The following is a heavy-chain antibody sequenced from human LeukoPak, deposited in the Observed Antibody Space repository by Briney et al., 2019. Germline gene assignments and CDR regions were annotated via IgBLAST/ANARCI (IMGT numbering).Heavy chain of an antibody. CDR3: ARSFSGSYYRNFDY. D-gene: IGHD1-26*01. V-gene: IGHV4-4*02. CDR2: IYHSGST. Sequence: SETLSLTCAVSGGSISSSNWWSWVRQPPGKGLEWIGEIYHSGSTNYNPSLKSRVTISVDKSKNQFSLKLSSVTAADTAVYYCARSFSGSYYRNFDYWGKGTLVTVSS. J-gene: IGHJ4*02. CDR1: GGSISSSNW.